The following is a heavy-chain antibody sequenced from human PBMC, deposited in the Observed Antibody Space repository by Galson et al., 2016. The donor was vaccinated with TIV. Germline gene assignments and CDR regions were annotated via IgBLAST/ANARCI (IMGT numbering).Heavy chain of an antibody. CDR3: VRGVVGEKAALDY. CDR1: GFTFSNHW. D-gene: IGHD3-16*01. J-gene: IGHJ4*02. CDR2: IETYGSST. Sequence: SLRLSCAASGFTFSNHWMHWVRQAPGKGLVWVSRIETYGSSTNYADSVRGRFTISRDNAKDTLYLQMNGLRAEDTGLYFCVRGVVGEKAALDYWGQGTLVTVSS. V-gene: IGHV3-74*01.